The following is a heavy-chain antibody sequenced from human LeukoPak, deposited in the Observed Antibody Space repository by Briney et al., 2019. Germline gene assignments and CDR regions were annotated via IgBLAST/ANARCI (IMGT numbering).Heavy chain of an antibody. J-gene: IGHJ5*02. D-gene: IGHD2-15*01. CDR2: SIPIFGTA. CDR1: GGTFSSYA. V-gene: IGHV1-69*13. Sequence: ASVKVSCKASGGTFSSYAISWVRQAPGQGLEWRGGSIPIFGTANNAQKFQGRVTITADESTSTAYMELSSLRSEDTAVYYCARDRYCSGGSCYSAGWFDPWGQGTLVTVSS. CDR3: ARDRYCSGGSCYSAGWFDP.